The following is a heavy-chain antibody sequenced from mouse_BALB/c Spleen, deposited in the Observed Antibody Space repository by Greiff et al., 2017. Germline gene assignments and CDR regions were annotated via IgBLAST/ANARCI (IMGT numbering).Heavy chain of an antibody. J-gene: IGHJ2*01. V-gene: IGHV1-14*01. CDR2: INPYNDGT. CDR1: GYTFNSYV. Sequence: QLQQAGPELVKPGASVKMSCKASGYTFNSYVMHWVKQKPGQGLEWIGYINPYNDGTKYNEKFKGKATLASDKSSSTAYMELSILTSEDSAVYCCARKENGFDYWGQGTTLTAAS. CDR3: ARKENGFDY. D-gene: IGHD1-1*02.